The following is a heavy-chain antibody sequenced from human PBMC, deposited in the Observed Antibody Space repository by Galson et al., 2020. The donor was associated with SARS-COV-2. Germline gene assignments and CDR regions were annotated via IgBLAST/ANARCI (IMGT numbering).Heavy chain of an antibody. CDR2: IDWDDDK. D-gene: IGHD3-9*01. CDR3: ERGYYDILTGHYDAFDI. Sequence: SGPTLVKPTQTLTLTCTFSGFSLSTSGMRVSWIRQPPGKALEWLARIDWDDDKFYSTSLKTRLTISKDTSKNQVVLTMTNMDPVDTATYYCERGYYDILTGHYDAFDIWGQGTMVTVSS. CDR1: GFSLSTSGMR. V-gene: IGHV2-70*04. J-gene: IGHJ3*02.